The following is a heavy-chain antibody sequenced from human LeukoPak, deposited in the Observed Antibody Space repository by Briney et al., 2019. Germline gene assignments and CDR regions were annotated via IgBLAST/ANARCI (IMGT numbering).Heavy chain of an antibody. V-gene: IGHV3-30-3*01. CDR1: GFPFSNYA. Sequence: PGRSLRLSCAASGFPFSNYAMHWVRQAPGKGLEWVAVISYDGTNKYYADSVKGRFTISRDNSKHTLYLQMSSLRAEDTAVYYCARDRSSYEYYFDYWGQGTLVTVSS. CDR3: ARDRSSYEYYFDY. J-gene: IGHJ4*02. CDR2: ISYDGTNK. D-gene: IGHD5-12*01.